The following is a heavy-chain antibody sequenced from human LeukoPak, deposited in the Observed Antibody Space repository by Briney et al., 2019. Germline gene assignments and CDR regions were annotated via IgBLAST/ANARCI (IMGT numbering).Heavy chain of an antibody. V-gene: IGHV4-34*01. CDR3: ASPLWFGSSEGDYYYMDV. D-gene: IGHD3-10*01. J-gene: IGHJ6*03. Sequence: PSETLSPTYAVYGGTFCCYYGSWIRHPPGKGLEWIVEINHSGSTNYYPSLKSRVTISVDTSKTQFSLKLSSVTAADTAVYYCASPLWFGSSEGDYYYMDVWGKGTTVTVPS. CDR1: GGTFCCYY. CDR2: INHSGST.